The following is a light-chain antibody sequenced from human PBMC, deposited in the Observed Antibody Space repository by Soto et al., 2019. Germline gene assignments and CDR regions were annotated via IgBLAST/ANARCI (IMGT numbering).Light chain of an antibody. J-gene: IGKJ5*01. V-gene: IGKV3-11*01. CDR2: DAY. CDR1: QSVSSN. CDR3: QQRHMWPIT. Sequence: DIVLTQSPATLSLSPGERATLSCRASQSVSSNVAWYQQKPGQAPRLLIYDAYSRATGIPPRFSGSGSGTDFTLTISSLEPEDSAVYYCQQRHMWPITFGQGTRLEI.